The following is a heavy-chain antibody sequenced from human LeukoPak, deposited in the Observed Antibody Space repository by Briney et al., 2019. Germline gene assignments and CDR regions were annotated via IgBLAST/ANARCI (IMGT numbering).Heavy chain of an antibody. CDR3: ARESSGWYVGFDY. V-gene: IGHV1-69*04. CDR1: GGTFSSYA. Sequence: SVKVSCKASGGTFSSYAVSWVRQAPGQGLEWMGRIIPILGIANYAQKFQGRVTITADKSTSTAYMELSSLRSEDTAVYYCARESSGWYVGFDYWGQGTLVTVSS. D-gene: IGHD6-19*01. J-gene: IGHJ4*02. CDR2: IIPILGIA.